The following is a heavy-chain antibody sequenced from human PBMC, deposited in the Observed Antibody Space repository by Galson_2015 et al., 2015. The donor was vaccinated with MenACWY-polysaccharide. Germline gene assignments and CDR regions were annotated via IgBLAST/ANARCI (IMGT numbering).Heavy chain of an antibody. V-gene: IGHV4-61*01. CDR2: MSYSGSA. CDR3: AREPTYSGSFGWFDS. J-gene: IGHJ5*01. CDR1: GDSVTSATYY. D-gene: IGHD1-26*01. Sequence: LSLTCTVSGDSVTSATYYWSWLRQSPGKGLEWIGYMSYSGSAKHNPSFKSRVTISIDTSKNQFSLRLTSVTAADTAIYYCAREPTYSGSFGWFDSWGQGTLVTVSS.